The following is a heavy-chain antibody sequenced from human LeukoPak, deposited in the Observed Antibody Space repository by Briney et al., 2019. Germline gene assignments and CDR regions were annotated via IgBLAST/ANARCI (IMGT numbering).Heavy chain of an antibody. CDR1: GFTFSSYG. CDR2: ISGSGGST. V-gene: IGHV3-23*01. CDR3: ATTGGDIYYYYMDV. Sequence: GGSLRLSCAASGFTFSSYGMSWVRQAPGKGLEWVSAISGSGGSTYYADSVKGRFTISRDNSKNTLYLQMNSLRAEDTAVYYCATTGGDIYYYYMDVWGKGTTVTISS. J-gene: IGHJ6*03. D-gene: IGHD3-16*01.